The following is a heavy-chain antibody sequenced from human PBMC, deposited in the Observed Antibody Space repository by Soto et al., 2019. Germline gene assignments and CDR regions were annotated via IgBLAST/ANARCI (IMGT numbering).Heavy chain of an antibody. CDR3: ARGDCSSTSCYEFRY. J-gene: IGHJ4*02. Sequence: QVQLVESGGGVVQPGRSLRLSCAASGFTFSSYGMHWVRQAPGKGLEWVAVIWYDGSNKYYADSVKGRFTISRDNTKNTLYLQMNSLIAEDTTVYYCARGDCSSTSCYEFRYWGQGTLVTVSS. CDR2: IWYDGSNK. CDR1: GFTFSSYG. D-gene: IGHD2-2*01. V-gene: IGHV3-33*01.